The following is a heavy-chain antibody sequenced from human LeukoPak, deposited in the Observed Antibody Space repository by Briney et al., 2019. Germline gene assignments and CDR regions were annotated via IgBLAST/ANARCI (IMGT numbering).Heavy chain of an antibody. D-gene: IGHD6-13*01. CDR1: GGSISRYY. V-gene: IGHV4-59*01. J-gene: IGHJ1*01. CDR2: IYYSGST. CDR3: ARSITSSWYGDFQH. Sequence: PSETLSLTCTVSGGSISRYYWSWIRKPPGKGLEWIGYIYYSGSTNYNPSLKSRVTISVDTSKNQFSLKLSSVTAADTAVYYCARSITSSWYGDFQHWGQGTLVTVSS.